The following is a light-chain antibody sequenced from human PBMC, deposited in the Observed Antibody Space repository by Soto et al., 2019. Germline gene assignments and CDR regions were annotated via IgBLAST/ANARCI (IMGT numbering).Light chain of an antibody. Sequence: DIQMTQAPSTLSASVGDRVTITCRASQTISSWVAWYQQKPGKAPKLLIYKASDLERGVPSRFSGGGSGTEFTLTISSLQPDDFANYYCQQYRGNFGPGTKVYVK. V-gene: IGKV1-5*03. CDR3: QQYRGN. CDR2: KAS. CDR1: QTISSW. J-gene: IGKJ3*01.